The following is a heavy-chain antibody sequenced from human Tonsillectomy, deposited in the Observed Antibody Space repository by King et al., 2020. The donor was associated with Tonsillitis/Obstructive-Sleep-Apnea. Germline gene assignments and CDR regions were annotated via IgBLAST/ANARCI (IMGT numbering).Heavy chain of an antibody. D-gene: IGHD2-15*01. Sequence: VQLVESGAEVKKPGSSVKVSCKASGGTFSSYAFNWVRQAPGQRLEWMGRIIPKVGIANYAETFQGRVTITADGSSSTAYLELTGLTSEDTAVYFCARGLFPDYLSWWAACDIWGQETVVRVPS. CDR1: GGTFSSYA. CDR3: ARGLFPDYLSWWAACDI. CDR2: IIPKVGIA. V-gene: IGHV1-69*09. J-gene: IGHJ3*02.